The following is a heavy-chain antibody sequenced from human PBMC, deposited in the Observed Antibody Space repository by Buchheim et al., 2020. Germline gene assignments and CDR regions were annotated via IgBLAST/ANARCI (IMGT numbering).Heavy chain of an antibody. CDR2: ISSSGGTI. CDR1: GFTFSIYE. Sequence: EVQLVESGGGLVQPGGSLRLSCAASGFTFSIYEMNWVRQAPGKGLEWISYISSSGGTIYYADSVKGRFTISRDNAKNSLFLQMNSLRAEDTAVYYCARTSPSDYIDYWGQGTL. V-gene: IGHV3-48*03. CDR3: ARTSPSDYIDY. J-gene: IGHJ4*02.